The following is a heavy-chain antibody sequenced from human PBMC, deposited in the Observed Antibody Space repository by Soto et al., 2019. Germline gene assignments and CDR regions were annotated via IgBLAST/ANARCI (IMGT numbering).Heavy chain of an antibody. D-gene: IGHD2-8*01. J-gene: IGHJ4*01. CDR2: IYPGDSDT. CDR3: VYYYLREVIHSSAYWCIDY. CDR1: GYSFTSYW. Sequence: GESLKISCKGSGYSFTSYWIGWVRQMPGKGLEWMGIIYPGDSDTRYSPSFQGQVTISADKSISTAYLQWSSLKASDTAMYYWVYYYLREVIHSSAYWCIDYWGQGTPVTVSS. V-gene: IGHV5-51*01.